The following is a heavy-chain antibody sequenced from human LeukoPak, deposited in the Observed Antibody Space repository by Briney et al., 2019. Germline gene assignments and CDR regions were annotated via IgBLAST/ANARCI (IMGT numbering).Heavy chain of an antibody. CDR3: ATRLRYYYDSSGSSDY. Sequence: SVKVSCKASGGTFSSYAISWVRQAPGQGLEWMGMIIPILGIANYAQKFQGRVTITADKSTSTAYMELSSLRSEDTAVYYCATRLRYYYDSSGSSDYWGQGTLVTVSS. D-gene: IGHD3-22*01. V-gene: IGHV1-69*04. CDR1: GGTFSSYA. CDR2: IIPILGIA. J-gene: IGHJ4*02.